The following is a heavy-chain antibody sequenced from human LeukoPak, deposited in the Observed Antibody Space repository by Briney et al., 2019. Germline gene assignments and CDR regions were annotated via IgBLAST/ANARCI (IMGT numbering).Heavy chain of an antibody. CDR1: GFTFSDYN. D-gene: IGHD2/OR15-2a*01. J-gene: IGHJ5*02. CDR2: IRYDGNTK. CDR3: AKDRGGNYFPNWVDP. Sequence: PGGSLRLSCAASGFTFSDYNMRWIRQAPDKGLEWVAFIRYDGNTKYYADSVKGRFTISRDNSKNTLYLQMNSLGTEDTAVYYCAKDRGGNYFPNWVDPWGQGTLVTVSP. V-gene: IGHV3-30*02.